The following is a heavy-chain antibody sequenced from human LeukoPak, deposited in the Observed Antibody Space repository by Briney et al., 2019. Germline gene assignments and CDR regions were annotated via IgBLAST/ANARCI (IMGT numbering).Heavy chain of an antibody. CDR3: ARNFWQYQLLEPYFDP. CDR2: ISAYNGNT. D-gene: IGHD2-2*01. J-gene: IGHJ5*02. Sequence: ASMKVFCKASGYTFTSYGISWVRQAPGQGLEWMGWISAYNGNTNYAQKFQGRVTMTTDTSTNTGYMELQSLRSDDTAVYYCARNFWQYQLLEPYFDPWGQGTLVTVSS. CDR1: GYTFTSYG. V-gene: IGHV1-18*01.